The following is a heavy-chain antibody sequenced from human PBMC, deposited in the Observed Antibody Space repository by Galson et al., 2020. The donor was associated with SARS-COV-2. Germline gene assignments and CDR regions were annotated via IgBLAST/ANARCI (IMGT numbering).Heavy chain of an antibody. CDR3: ARAGYYYGSGSYYRTWFDP. J-gene: IGHJ5*02. CDR1: GGSISSYY. D-gene: IGHD3-10*01. CDR2: IYTSGST. V-gene: IGHV4-4*07. Sequence: ASETLSLTCTVSGGSISSYYWSWIRQPAGKGLEWIGRIYTSGSTNYNPSLKSRVTMSVDTSKNQFSLKLSSVTAADTAVYYCARAGYYYGSGSYYRTWFDPWGQGTLVTVSS.